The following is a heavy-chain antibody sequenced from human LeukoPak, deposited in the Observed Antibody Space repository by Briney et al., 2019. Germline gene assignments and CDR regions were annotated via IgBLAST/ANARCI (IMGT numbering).Heavy chain of an antibody. D-gene: IGHD6-19*01. CDR2: IYYSGST. J-gene: IGHJ4*02. Sequence: SETLSLTCTVSGGSISSYYWSWIRQPPGKGLEWIGYIYYSGSTSYNPSLKSRVTISVDTSKNQFSLKLRSVTGADTAVYYCARAGRGSGWPDYWGQGTLVTVSS. V-gene: IGHV4-59*01. CDR3: ARAGRGSGWPDY. CDR1: GGSISSYY.